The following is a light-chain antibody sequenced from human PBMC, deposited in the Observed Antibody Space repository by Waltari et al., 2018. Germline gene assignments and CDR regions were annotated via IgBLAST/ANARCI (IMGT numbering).Light chain of an antibody. CDR1: QSVSSN. CDR2: GTS. CDR3: QQNSNWHLI. Sequence: EIVMTQSPATLSLSPGDRATLSCRASQSVSSNLAWYQQKPGQAPRLLISGTSSRSPGIPDRDSGSGAGTEFNLGISSQEPEDVAVYYCQQNSNWHLIFGGGNKVENK. J-gene: IGKJ4*01. V-gene: IGKV3D-15*01.